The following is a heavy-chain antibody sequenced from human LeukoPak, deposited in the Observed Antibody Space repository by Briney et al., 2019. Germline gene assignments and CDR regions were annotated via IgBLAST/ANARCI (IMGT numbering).Heavy chain of an antibody. V-gene: IGHV1-2*02. CDR1: GGTFSSYA. CDR3: ARGLWLGN. CDR2: INPNSGGT. Sequence: GASVKVSCKASGGTFSSYAISWVRQAPGQGLEWMGWINPNSGGTNYAQKFQGRVTMTRDTSISTAYMELSRLRSDDTAVYYCARGLWLGNWGQGTLVTVSS. D-gene: IGHD6-19*01. J-gene: IGHJ4*02.